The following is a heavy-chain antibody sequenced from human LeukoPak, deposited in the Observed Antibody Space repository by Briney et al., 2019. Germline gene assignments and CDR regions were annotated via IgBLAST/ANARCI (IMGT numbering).Heavy chain of an antibody. Sequence: SETLSLTCTVSGGSISSGSYYWSWIRQPAGKGLEWIGRIYTSGSTYYNPSLKSRVTISVDTSKNQFSLKLSSVTAADTAVYYCARHNGPDHYYDSRGRDYWGQGTLVTVSS. D-gene: IGHD3-22*01. CDR1: GGSISSGSYY. V-gene: IGHV4-61*02. CDR3: ARHNGPDHYYDSRGRDY. CDR2: IYTSGST. J-gene: IGHJ4*02.